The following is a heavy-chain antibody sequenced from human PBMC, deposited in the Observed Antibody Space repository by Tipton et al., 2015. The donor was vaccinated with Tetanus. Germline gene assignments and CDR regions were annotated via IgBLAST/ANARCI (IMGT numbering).Heavy chain of an antibody. V-gene: IGHV3-48*02. J-gene: IGHJ4*02. CDR3: ARGLCTSSSCPKHYFDY. Sequence: GSLRLSCAASGFPFHSYHLAWVRQAPGKGLEWISYIGDGRSVIHYADSVKGRFTISRDNAKNSLYLQMNSLRDEDTAVYYCARGLCTSSSCPKHYFDYWGQGTLVTVSS. D-gene: IGHD2-2*01. CDR2: IGDGRSVI. CDR1: GFPFHSYH.